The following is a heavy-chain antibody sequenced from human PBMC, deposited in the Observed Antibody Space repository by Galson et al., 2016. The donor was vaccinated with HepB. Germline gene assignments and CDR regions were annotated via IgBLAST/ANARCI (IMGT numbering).Heavy chain of an antibody. CDR3: AKVIRVVAATNDAFDI. CDR2: INTRGTTM. CDR1: GFTFSDYN. Sequence: SLRLSCAASGFTFSDYNISWMRQAPGKGLEWVSYINTRGTTMYYADSAKGRFTISRDNAKNSLYLQMNSLTAEDTAVYYCAKVIRVVAATNDAFDIWGQGTRVTVSS. J-gene: IGHJ3*02. V-gene: IGHV3-11*01. D-gene: IGHD2-15*01.